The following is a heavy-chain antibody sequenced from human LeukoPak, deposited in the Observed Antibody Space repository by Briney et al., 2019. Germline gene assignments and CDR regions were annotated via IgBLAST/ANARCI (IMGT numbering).Heavy chain of an antibody. J-gene: IGHJ4*02. Sequence: GASVKVSCKASGYTFTSYGISWVRQAPGQGVEWMGWISAYNCNTNYAQKLQGRVTMTTDISTSTAYMELRSLRSDDTAVYYCARDLAYYYDSSGYFDYWGQGTLVTVSS. CDR3: ARDLAYYYDSSGYFDY. V-gene: IGHV1-18*01. CDR1: GYTFTSYG. D-gene: IGHD3-22*01. CDR2: ISAYNCNT.